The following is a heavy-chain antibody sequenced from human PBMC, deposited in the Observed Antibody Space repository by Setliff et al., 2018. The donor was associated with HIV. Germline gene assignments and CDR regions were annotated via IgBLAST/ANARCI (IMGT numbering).Heavy chain of an antibody. D-gene: IGHD5-12*01. CDR3: ARGGYNYPFDY. Sequence: GESLKISCAASGFTFSSYGMHWVRQAPGKGLEWVAVIWYDGSNKYYADSVKGRFTISRDNAKNSLYLQMSSLRAEDTAFYYCARGGYNYPFDYWGQGTLVTVSS. CDR2: IWYDGSNK. J-gene: IGHJ4*02. V-gene: IGHV3-33*01. CDR1: GFTFSSYG.